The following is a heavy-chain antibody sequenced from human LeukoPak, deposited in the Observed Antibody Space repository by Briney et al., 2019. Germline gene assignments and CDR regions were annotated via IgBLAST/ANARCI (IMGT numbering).Heavy chain of an antibody. V-gene: IGHV3-7*01. Sequence: GGSLRLSCAASGFTFSSYWMSWVRQAPGKGLEWVANIKQDGSEKYYVDSVKGRFTISRDNAKNSLYLQMNSLRAEDTAVYYCARVYWNYADAFDIWGQGTMVTVSS. CDR2: IKQDGSEK. CDR1: GFTFSSYW. D-gene: IGHD1-7*01. J-gene: IGHJ3*02. CDR3: ARVYWNYADAFDI.